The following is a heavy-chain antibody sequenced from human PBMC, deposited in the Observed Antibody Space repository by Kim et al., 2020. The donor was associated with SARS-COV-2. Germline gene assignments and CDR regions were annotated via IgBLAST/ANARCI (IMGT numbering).Heavy chain of an antibody. CDR2: IGSNGATT. J-gene: IGHJ4*02. CDR3: AYGSGSYLLDY. Sequence: GGSLRLSCSASGFTFSNFLMHWVRQAPGKGLEYVSAIGSNGATTYYTDSLKGRFTISRDNSKSTLYLQMSSLRTEDTAVYYCAYGSGSYLLDYWGQGALV. V-gene: IGHV3-64D*09. D-gene: IGHD3-10*01. CDR1: GFTFSNFL.